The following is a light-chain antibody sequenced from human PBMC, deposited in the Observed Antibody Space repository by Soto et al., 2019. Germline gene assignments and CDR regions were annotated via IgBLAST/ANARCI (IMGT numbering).Light chain of an antibody. Sequence: DIQMTQSPSSLSASVGDRVTISCRASQGIRNDLAWYQQKPGKDPKGLIYTASTLHSGVPSRFSGSGSGTDFTLTISSLQPEDFATYYCLQYNGYPRPFRQGTKVEIK. CDR2: TAS. CDR3: LQYNGYPRP. J-gene: IGKJ1*01. CDR1: QGIRND. V-gene: IGKV1-17*01.